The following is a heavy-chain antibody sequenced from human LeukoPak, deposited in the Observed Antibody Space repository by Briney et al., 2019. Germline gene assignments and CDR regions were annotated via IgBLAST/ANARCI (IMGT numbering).Heavy chain of an antibody. Sequence: GGSLRLSCATSGGSFTDYPMNWVRQAPGKGLEWISNIRTTAEGAKYAYYADSVKGRVTISRDDGKNTLYLHMNSLRDDDTAVYYCATDQRYAFDYWGQGILVTVSS. D-gene: IGHD3-9*01. CDR1: GGSFTDYP. V-gene: IGHV3-48*02. CDR2: IRTTAEGAKYA. CDR3: ATDQRYAFDY. J-gene: IGHJ4*02.